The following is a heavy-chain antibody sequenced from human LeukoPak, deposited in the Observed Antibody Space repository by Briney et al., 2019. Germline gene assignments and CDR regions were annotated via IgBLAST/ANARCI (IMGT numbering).Heavy chain of an antibody. J-gene: IGHJ4*02. CDR2: IYYTGRT. CDR3: ASGECRVGLQVDY. Sequence: SQTLSLTCSVSVGSLSSSAYYRIWFRQHRGKGLEWIGYIYYTGRTHYSPSLKSRVTISLDTSKNQFSLNLSSLTAADTAVYYCASGECRVGLQVDYWGQGTLVAVSS. V-gene: IGHV4-31*03. D-gene: IGHD3/OR15-3a*01. CDR1: VGSLSSSAYY.